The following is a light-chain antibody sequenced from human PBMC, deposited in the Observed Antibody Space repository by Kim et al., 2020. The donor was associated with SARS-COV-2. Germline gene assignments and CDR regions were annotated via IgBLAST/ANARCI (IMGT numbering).Light chain of an antibody. CDR2: ATS. J-gene: IGKJ1*01. CDR3: QQSYTTVRT. V-gene: IGKV1-39*01. Sequence: DIRMTQSPSSLSASVGDRVTITCRASQNIRSYLNWYQQKPGKGPKLLIHATSSLQTGVPSRFSGGGSGTDFTLTISSLEPEDFATYFCQQSYTTVRTFGQGTKVDIK. CDR1: QNIRSY.